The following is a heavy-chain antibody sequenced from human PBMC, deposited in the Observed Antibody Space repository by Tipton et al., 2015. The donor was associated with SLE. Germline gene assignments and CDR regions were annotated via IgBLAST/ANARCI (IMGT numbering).Heavy chain of an antibody. Sequence: SLRLSCAASGFAFSRSAMSWVRQAPGKGLEWAANIKEDGGEKSYVDSVKGRFTISRDNAKNSLYLQMDNLRPEDTAVYYCATRQGSGWYQSFDYWGQGSLVTVSS. CDR3: ATRQGSGWYQSFDY. D-gene: IGHD6-19*01. CDR2: IKEDGGEK. J-gene: IGHJ4*02. CDR1: GFAFSRSA. V-gene: IGHV3-7*01.